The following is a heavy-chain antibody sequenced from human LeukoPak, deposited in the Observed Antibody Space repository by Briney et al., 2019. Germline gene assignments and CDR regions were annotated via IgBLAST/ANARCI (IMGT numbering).Heavy chain of an antibody. CDR3: AKDGIPSNWNRGWFDP. CDR2: SSDNGGRT. Sequence: GGSLRLSCAASGFTFSSYAMTWVRQAPGKGLEWVSTSSDNGGRTYYSDSVKGRFTISRDNSKNTLYLQMNSLRAEDTAVYYCAKDGIPSNWNRGWFDPWGQGTLVTVSS. J-gene: IGHJ5*02. CDR1: GFTFSSYA. D-gene: IGHD1-20*01. V-gene: IGHV3-23*01.